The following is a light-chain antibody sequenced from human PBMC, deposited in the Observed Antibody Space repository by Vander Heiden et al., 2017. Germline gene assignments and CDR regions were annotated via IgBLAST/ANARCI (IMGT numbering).Light chain of an antibody. CDR2: DAS. V-gene: IGKV1-13*02. CDR3: QQFNSYLFT. Sequence: AIQLTQSPSSLSASVGDRVTITGRASQGIRSALGWYQQKPGKAPKLLIYDASSLESGVPSRFSGSGSGTDFTLTISSLQPEDFATYYCQQFNSYLFTFGPGTKVDIK. J-gene: IGKJ3*01. CDR1: QGIRSA.